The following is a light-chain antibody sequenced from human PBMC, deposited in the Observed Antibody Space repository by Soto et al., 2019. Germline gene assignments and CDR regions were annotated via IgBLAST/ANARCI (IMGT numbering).Light chain of an antibody. CDR2: EVS. CDR1: SSDVGSYNY. V-gene: IGLV2-14*01. J-gene: IGLJ1*01. CDR3: SSYTSSSTL. Sequence: QSVLTQPASVSGSPGQSITISCTGTSSDVGSYNYASWYQQHPGKAPKLMIYEVSDRPSGISSRFSGSKSGNTASLTISGLQTEDEADYHCSSYTSSSTLFGTGTKVTVL.